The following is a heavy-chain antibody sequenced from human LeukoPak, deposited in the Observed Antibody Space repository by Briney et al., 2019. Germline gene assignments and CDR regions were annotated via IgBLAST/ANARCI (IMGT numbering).Heavy chain of an antibody. CDR3: AKDSYSKGDF. J-gene: IGHJ4*02. D-gene: IGHD6-13*01. V-gene: IGHV3-30*18. CDR1: GFTFSSYG. Sequence: GGSLRLSCAASGFTFSSYGMHWVRQAPGKGLEWVAVISYDGSNKYYADSVKGRFTISRDNAKNSLYLQMNSLRAEDTAVYYCAKDSYSKGDFWGQGVLVTVSS. CDR2: ISYDGSNK.